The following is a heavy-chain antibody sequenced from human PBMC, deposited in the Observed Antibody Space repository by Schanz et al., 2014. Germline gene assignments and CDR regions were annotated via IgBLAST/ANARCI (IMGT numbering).Heavy chain of an antibody. CDR2: INAHTGNT. D-gene: IGHD6-19*01. CDR1: GYSFTTYD. Sequence: QLMQSGSEVRKPGASVRVSCKASGYSFTTYDVNWVRQAPGQGPELMGWINAHTGNTQYAQKFQGRVNMPRDTVTTAVHLELTRLRTDDTAIYYCARVHIATYRYSSPGAFDIWGQGTRVTVSS. CDR3: ARVHIATYRYSSPGAFDI. V-gene: IGHV1-18*01. J-gene: IGHJ3*02.